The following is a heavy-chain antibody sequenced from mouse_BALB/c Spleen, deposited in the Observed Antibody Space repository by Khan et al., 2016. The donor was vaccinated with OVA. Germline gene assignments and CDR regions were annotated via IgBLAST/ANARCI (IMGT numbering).Heavy chain of an antibody. J-gene: IGHJ2*01. D-gene: IGHD1-1*01. CDR2: ISYSGNT. V-gene: IGHV3-2*02. Sequence: EVQLVESGPGLVKPSRSLSLTCTVSGFSITSDYAWNWIRQFPGNKLEWMGFISYSGNTNYNPSLKSRISITRDTSKNQFFLQLNSVTTEDTATYYCARIYGGDFDCWGQGTTLTVSS. CDR3: ARIYGGDFDC. CDR1: GFSITSDYA.